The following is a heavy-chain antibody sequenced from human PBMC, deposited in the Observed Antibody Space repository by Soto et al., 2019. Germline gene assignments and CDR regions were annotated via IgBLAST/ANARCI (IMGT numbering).Heavy chain of an antibody. D-gene: IGHD6-19*01. CDR3: VRDGSTGWHFDS. CDR2: INPSGGST. J-gene: IGHJ4*02. CDR1: GYTFTSYY. V-gene: IGHV1-46*01. Sequence: ASVKVSCKASGYTFTSYYMHWVRQAPGQGLEWMGIINPSGGSTSYAQKFQGRVTMTRDTSTSTVYMELSSLRAEDTAVYYCVRDGSTGWHFDSWGQGTLVTVSS.